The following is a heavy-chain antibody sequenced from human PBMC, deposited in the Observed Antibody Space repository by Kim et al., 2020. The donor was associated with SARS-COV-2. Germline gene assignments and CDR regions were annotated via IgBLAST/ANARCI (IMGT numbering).Heavy chain of an antibody. CDR1: GGSISSSSYY. Sequence: SETLSLTCTVSGGSISSSSYYWGWIRQPPGKGLEWIGSIYYSGSTYYNPSLKSRVTISVDTSKNQFSLKLSSVTAADTAVYYCARRRVSYGSVLLDPWGQGTLVTVSS. CDR2: IYYSGST. J-gene: IGHJ5*02. D-gene: IGHD2-8*02. CDR3: ARRRVSYGSVLLDP. V-gene: IGHV4-39*07.